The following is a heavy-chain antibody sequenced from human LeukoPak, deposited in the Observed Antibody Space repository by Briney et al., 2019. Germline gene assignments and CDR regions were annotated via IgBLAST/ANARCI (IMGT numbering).Heavy chain of an antibody. CDR3: AKTRASYSYGYGGAFDI. Sequence: PGGSLRLSCAASGFTFSSYGMHWVRQAPGKGLEWVAFIRYDGSNKYYADSVKGRFTISRDNSKNTLYLQMNSLRAEDTAVYYCAKTRASYSYGYGGAFDIWGQGTMVTVSS. CDR1: GFTFSSYG. CDR2: IRYDGSNK. D-gene: IGHD5-18*01. J-gene: IGHJ3*02. V-gene: IGHV3-30*02.